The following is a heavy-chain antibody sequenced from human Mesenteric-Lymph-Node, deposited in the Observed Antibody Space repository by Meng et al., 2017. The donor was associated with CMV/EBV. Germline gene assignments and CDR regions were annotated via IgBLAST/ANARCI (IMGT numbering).Heavy chain of an antibody. Sequence: SETLSLTCTVSGGSVSSGSYYWSWIRQPPGKGLEWIGYIYYSGSTNYNPSLKSRVTISVDTSKNQFSLKLSSVTAADTAVYYGARASYYDFWSGYSVDYWGQGTLVTVSS. V-gene: IGHV4-61*01. CDR3: ARASYYDFWSGYSVDY. CDR1: GGSVSSGSYY. CDR2: IYYSGST. D-gene: IGHD3-3*01. J-gene: IGHJ4*02.